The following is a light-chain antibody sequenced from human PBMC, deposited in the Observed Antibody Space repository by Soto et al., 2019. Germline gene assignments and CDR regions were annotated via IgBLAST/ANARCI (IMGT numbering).Light chain of an antibody. CDR3: QQYGSSPWT. V-gene: IGKV3-20*01. Sequence: EMVLTQSPGTLSFSPGERATLSFGGSQSVSSSYLAWYQQKPGQAPRLLIYGASSRATGIPDRFSGSGSGTDFTLTISRLEPEDFAVYYCQQYGSSPWTFGQGTKVDIK. CDR1: QSVSSSY. J-gene: IGKJ1*01. CDR2: GAS.